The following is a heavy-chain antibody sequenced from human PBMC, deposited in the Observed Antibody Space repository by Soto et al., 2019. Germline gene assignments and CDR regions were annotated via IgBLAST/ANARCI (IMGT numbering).Heavy chain of an antibody. CDR1: GFTFNNYA. CDR3: ARDDTNAAFDI. J-gene: IGHJ3*02. D-gene: IGHD2-8*01. Sequence: GGSLRLSCAASGFTFNNYAMSWVRQAPGKGLEWVSAISGNGISTYYADSVRGRFTISRDNSENTLFLQMNSLRAEDTAVYYRARDDTNAAFDIWGRGTMVTVSS. V-gene: IGHV3-23*01. CDR2: ISGNGIST.